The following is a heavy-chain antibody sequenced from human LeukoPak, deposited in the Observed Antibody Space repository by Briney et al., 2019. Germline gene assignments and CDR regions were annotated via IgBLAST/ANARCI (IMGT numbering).Heavy chain of an antibody. J-gene: IGHJ3*02. CDR3: AGSPLDMTLQLSAFTM. V-gene: IGHV4-34*01. CDR1: AESFSDYY. CDR2: INHRGSA. D-gene: IGHD2-2*03. Sequence: KPSETLSLTCAVYAESFSDYYWNWIRQPPGKGLEWVGEINHRGSANYNPSLKSRVTISTDTSKNQFSLRLSSLTAADTAVYYCAGSPLDMTLQLSAFTMWGQGTMVTVSS.